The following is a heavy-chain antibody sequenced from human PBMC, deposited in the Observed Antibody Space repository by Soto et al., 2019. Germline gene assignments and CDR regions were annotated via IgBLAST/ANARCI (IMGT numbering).Heavy chain of an antibody. Sequence: EAELLESGGGLVQPGGSLTLSCAASGFTFSDYEVDWVRQAPGRGPEWISYISDGGTTIYYAASVKGRFTISRDDAKKSLYLQMNNLRFDDTAIYFCVKEYCAGGTCLDAFDLWGHGTVVTVSS. CDR1: GFTFSDYE. J-gene: IGHJ3*01. V-gene: IGHV3-48*03. CDR2: ISDGGTTI. D-gene: IGHD2-21*01. CDR3: VKEYCAGGTCLDAFDL.